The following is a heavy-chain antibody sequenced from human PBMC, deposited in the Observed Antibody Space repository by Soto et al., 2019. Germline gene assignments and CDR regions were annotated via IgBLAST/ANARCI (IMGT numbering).Heavy chain of an antibody. CDR2: ISGSGGNI. J-gene: IGHJ5*02. CDR3: AKGGTGYGGNSPDWFDP. D-gene: IGHD4-17*01. CDR1: GFTFSNYG. Sequence: EVQLLESGGGLVQPGGSLRLSCAASGFTFSNYGMSWVRQAPGKGLEWVSAISGSGGNIYYADSVGGRFTLSRDNSKNTLYLQMNSLRAEDTAVYYCAKGGTGYGGNSPDWFDPWGQGTLVTVSS. V-gene: IGHV3-23*01.